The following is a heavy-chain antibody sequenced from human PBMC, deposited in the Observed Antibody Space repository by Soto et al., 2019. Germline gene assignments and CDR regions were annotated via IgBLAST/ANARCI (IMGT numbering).Heavy chain of an antibody. J-gene: IGHJ6*02. CDR1: GFTFSSYG. Sequence: PGGSLRLSCAASGFTFSSYGMNWVRQAPGKRLEWVAVISYDGSNKYYADSVKGRFTISRDNSKNTLYLQMNSLRAEDTAVYYCAKDKREGSGSYYPYYYYGMDVWGQGTTVTVSS. V-gene: IGHV3-30*18. CDR3: AKDKREGSGSYYPYYYYGMDV. CDR2: ISYDGSNK. D-gene: IGHD3-10*01.